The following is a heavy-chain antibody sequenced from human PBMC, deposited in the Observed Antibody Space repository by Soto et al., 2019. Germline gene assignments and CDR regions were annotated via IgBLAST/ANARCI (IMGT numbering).Heavy chain of an antibody. J-gene: IGHJ4*02. V-gene: IGHV4-59*01. Sequence: SETLSLTCTVSGGSISSYYWSWIRQPPGKGLEWIGYIYYSGSTNYNPSLKSRVTISVDTSKNQFSLKLGSVTAADTAVYYCARDSGTGSYYNLFLDYWGQGTLVTVSS. CDR3: ARDSGTGSYYNLFLDY. D-gene: IGHD3-10*01. CDR1: GGSISSYY. CDR2: IYYSGST.